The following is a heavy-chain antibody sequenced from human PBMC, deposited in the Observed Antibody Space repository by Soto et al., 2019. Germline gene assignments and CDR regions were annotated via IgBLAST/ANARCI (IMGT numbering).Heavy chain of an antibody. Sequence: SETLSLTCTVSGGSISSYYWSWIRQPPGKGLEWIGYIYYSGSTNYNPSLKSRVTISVDTSKNQFSLKLSSVTAADTAVYYCARNANTIFGVVTQKPNYYYMDVWGKGTTVTVSS. CDR1: GGSISSYY. J-gene: IGHJ6*03. CDR2: IYYSGST. D-gene: IGHD3-3*01. V-gene: IGHV4-59*01. CDR3: ARNANTIFGVVTQKPNYYYMDV.